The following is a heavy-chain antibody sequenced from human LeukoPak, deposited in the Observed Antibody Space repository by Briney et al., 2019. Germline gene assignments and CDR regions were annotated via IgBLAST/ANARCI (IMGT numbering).Heavy chain of an antibody. CDR2: INPNSGGT. CDR1: GYTFTGYY. J-gene: IGHJ5*02. V-gene: IGHV1-2*02. D-gene: IGHD3-3*01. Sequence: ASVKVSCKASGYTFTGYYMHWVRQAPGQGLEWMGWINPNSGGTNYAQKFQGRVTMTRDTSISTAYMELSRLRSDDTAVYYCASGSTTIFGDRPNWFDPWGQGTLVTVSS. CDR3: ASGSTTIFGDRPNWFDP.